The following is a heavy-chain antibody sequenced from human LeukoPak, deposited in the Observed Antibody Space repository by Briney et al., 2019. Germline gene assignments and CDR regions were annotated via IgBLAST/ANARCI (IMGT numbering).Heavy chain of an antibody. CDR3: AKGTSNNCYSAMDV. Sequence: PGGSLRLSCAASGFTFSSYGMHWVRQAPGKGLEWVAIISYDGSNKYYTDSVKGRFTISRDNSKNTLYLQMNSLRAEDTAVYYCAKGTSNNCYSAMDVWGQGTTVTVS. CDR1: GFTFSSYG. CDR2: ISYDGSNK. V-gene: IGHV3-30*18. D-gene: IGHD2/OR15-2a*01. J-gene: IGHJ6*02.